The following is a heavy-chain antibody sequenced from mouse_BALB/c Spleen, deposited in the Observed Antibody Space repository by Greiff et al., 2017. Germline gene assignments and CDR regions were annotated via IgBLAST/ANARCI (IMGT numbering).Heavy chain of an antibody. V-gene: IGHV1-5*01. Sequence: EVQLQQSGTVLARPGASVKMSCKASGYTFTSYWMPWVNQRPGKGLEWIGAINPGNSDTSYNQNFKGKAKLTAVTSTSTAYMELSSLTNEDSAVYYCTRRGYYRDDEAAWFAYWGQGTLVTVSA. CDR1: GYTFTSYW. D-gene: IGHD2-14*01. J-gene: IGHJ3*01. CDR3: TRRGYYRDDEAAWFAY. CDR2: INPGNSDT.